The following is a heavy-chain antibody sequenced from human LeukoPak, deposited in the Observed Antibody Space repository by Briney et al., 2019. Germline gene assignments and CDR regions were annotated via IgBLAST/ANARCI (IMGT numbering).Heavy chain of an antibody. CDR2: ISGTGYNT. CDR1: GFTSRNCA. Sequence: GGSLRLSCAASGFTSRNCAMSWVRQAPGKGLEWVSGISGTGYNTYYADSVKGRFTISRDNSKNTLYLQMNSLGAEDTAVYYCAKHVSGSLFYFDYWGQRTLVTVSS. CDR3: AKHVSGSLFYFDY. V-gene: IGHV3-23*01. D-gene: IGHD3-10*01. J-gene: IGHJ4*02.